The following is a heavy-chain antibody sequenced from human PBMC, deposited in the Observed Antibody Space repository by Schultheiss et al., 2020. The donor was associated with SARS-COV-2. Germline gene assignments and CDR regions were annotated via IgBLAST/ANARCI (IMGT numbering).Heavy chain of an antibody. D-gene: IGHD3-10*01. Sequence: GSLRLSCAVYGGSFSGYYWSWIRQPPGKGLEWIGEINHSGSTNYNPSLKSRVTISVDTSKNQFSLKLSSVTAADTAVYYCARAMVRGVIIGWGQGTLVTVSS. CDR1: GGSFSGYY. CDR3: ARAMVRGVIIG. V-gene: IGHV4-34*01. CDR2: INHSGST. J-gene: IGHJ4*02.